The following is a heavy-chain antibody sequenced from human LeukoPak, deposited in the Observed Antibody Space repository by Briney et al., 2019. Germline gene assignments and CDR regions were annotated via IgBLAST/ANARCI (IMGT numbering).Heavy chain of an antibody. D-gene: IGHD1-26*01. CDR3: ARVGATWFDP. V-gene: IGHV3-30*02. CDR1: GFTFSSYG. CDR2: IRYDGSNK. J-gene: IGHJ5*02. Sequence: PGGSLRLSCAASGFTFSSYGMHWVRQAPGKGLEWVAFIRYDGSNKYYADSVKGRFTISRDNSKNTLYLQMNSLGAEDTAVYYCARVGATWFDPWGQGTLVTVSS.